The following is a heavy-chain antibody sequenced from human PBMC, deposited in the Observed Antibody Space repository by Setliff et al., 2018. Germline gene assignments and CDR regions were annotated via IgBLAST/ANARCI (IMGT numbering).Heavy chain of an antibody. D-gene: IGHD3-10*01. CDR1: GVTFITYA. CDR2: IGGNGVTT. CDR3: AKSLRLASSGSYWFDP. V-gene: IGHV3-23*01. J-gene: IGHJ5*02. Sequence: GGSLSLSCAASGVTFITYAWSWVRQAPGKGLEWVATIGGNGVTTFYTDSVKGRFTISRENSKMYLQMDSLRAEDTARYYCAKSLRLASSGSYWFDPWGQGTLVTVS.